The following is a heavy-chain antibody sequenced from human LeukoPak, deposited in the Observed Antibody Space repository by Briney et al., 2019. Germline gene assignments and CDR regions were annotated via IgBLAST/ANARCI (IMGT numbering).Heavy chain of an antibody. Sequence: GGSLRLSCASSGFTFSAYHMNWVRQAPGKGLEWISFISSDSGTIYYADSVKGRFTISRNNAANSLSLQMNDLGDGDTAVYYCARRDPFDYWGQGTMVTVSS. V-gene: IGHV3-48*02. CDR1: GFTFSAYH. CDR3: ARRDPFDY. J-gene: IGHJ4*02. CDR2: ISSDSGTI.